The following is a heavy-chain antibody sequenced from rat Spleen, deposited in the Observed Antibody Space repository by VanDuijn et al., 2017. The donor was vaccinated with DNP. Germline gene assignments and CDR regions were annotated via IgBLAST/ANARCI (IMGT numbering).Heavy chain of an antibody. D-gene: IGHD1-9*01. J-gene: IGHJ1*01. CDR2: ISSGGST. Sequence: QAQLKESGPGLVQPSQTLSLTCTVSGFSLSGYGVSWVRQPPGKGLEWIAAISSGGSTYYNSALRSRLSFSRDTSKNQVFLKVSSLQTEDTATYFCTRWGDYGYNHHWYFDFWGPGTMVTVSS. CDR1: GFSLSGYG. CDR3: TRWGDYGYNHHWYFDF. V-gene: IGHV2S12*01.